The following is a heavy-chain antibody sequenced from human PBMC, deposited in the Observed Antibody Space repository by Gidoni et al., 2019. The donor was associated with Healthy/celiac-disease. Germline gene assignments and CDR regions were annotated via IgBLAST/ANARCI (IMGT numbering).Heavy chain of an antibody. V-gene: IGHV3-23*01. Sequence: EVQLLASGGGLVQPGGSLRRSCAAHGSPFASYAMRWVRQATGKGLEWVSAISGSGGSTYYADSVKGRFTISRDNSKNTLYLQMNSLRAEDTAVYYCAKAMGYSSGWKRPHFQHWGQGTLVTVSS. D-gene: IGHD6-19*01. J-gene: IGHJ1*01. CDR3: AKAMGYSSGWKRPHFQH. CDR2: ISGSGGST. CDR1: GSPFASYA.